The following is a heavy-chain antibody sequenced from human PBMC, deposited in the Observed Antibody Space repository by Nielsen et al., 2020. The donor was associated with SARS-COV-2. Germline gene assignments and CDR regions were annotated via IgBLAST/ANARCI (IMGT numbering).Heavy chain of an antibody. CDR1: GFTFSRHA. CDR3: ARDYYDGRGYYYYGMDV. J-gene: IGHJ6*02. CDR2: IGAGGDSI. V-gene: IGHV3-23*01. D-gene: IGHD3-22*01. Sequence: GESLKISCAASGFTFSRHAMTWVRQAPGKGLEWVSIIGAGGDSIYYADSVKGRFTISRDNSKNTLYLQINSLRADDTAVYYCARDYYDGRGYYYYGMDVWGQGTTVTVSS.